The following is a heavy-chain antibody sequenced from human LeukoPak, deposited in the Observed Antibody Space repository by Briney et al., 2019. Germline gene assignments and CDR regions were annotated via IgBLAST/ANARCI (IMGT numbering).Heavy chain of an antibody. J-gene: IGHJ5*02. CDR3: ARVVWFGELFGRNWFDP. D-gene: IGHD3-10*01. CDR1: GYTFTSYG. Sequence: GATVKVSCKASGYTFTSYGISWVRQAPGQGLEWMGWISAYNGNTNYAQKLQGRVTMTTDTSTSTAYMELRSLRSDDTAVYYCARVVWFGELFGRNWFDPWGQGTLVTVSS. CDR2: ISAYNGNT. V-gene: IGHV1-18*01.